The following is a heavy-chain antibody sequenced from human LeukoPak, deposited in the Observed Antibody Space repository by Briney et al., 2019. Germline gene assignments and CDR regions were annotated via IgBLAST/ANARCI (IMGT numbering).Heavy chain of an antibody. CDR2: INHSGST. CDR1: GGSFSGYY. Sequence: TSETLSLTCAVYGGSFSGYYWSWIRQPPGKGLEWIGEINHSGSTNYNPSLKSRVTISVDTSKNQFSLKLSSVTAADTAVYYCARGGYYGSGNDFRFDPWGQGTLVTVSS. J-gene: IGHJ5*02. CDR3: ARGGYYGSGNDFRFDP. V-gene: IGHV4-34*01. D-gene: IGHD3-10*01.